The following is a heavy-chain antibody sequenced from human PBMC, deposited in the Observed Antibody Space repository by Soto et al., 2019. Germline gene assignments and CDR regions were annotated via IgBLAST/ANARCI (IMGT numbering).Heavy chain of an antibody. CDR3: TRHDYDSSGYIDY. V-gene: IGHV3-73*01. D-gene: IGHD3-22*01. Sequence: GGSLRLSCAASGFTFSGSAMHWVRQASGKGLEWVGRIRSKANSYATAYAASVKGRFTISRDDSKNTAYLQMNSLKTEDTAVYYCTRHDYDSSGYIDYWGQGTLVTVSS. CDR2: IRSKANSYAT. CDR1: GFTFSGSA. J-gene: IGHJ4*02.